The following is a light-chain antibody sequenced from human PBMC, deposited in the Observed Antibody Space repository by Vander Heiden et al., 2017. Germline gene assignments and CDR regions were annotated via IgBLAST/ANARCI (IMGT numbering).Light chain of an antibody. CDR2: WAS. CDR1: QSVLYNSNNKNY. J-gene: IGKJ3*01. CDR3: QQFYATPLT. Sequence: LVMTHSPHSLAVSLGERATINCKSSQSVLYNSNNKNYLAWYQQKPGQPPKLLIYWASARESGVPDRFSGSGSGTDFSLTISSLQAEDVAVYYCQQFYATPLTFGPGTKVDIK. V-gene: IGKV4-1*01.